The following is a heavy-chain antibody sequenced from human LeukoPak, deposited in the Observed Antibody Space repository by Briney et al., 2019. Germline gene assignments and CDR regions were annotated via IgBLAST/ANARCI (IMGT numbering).Heavy chain of an antibody. CDR3: ARGWRITMVRGVIFDP. J-gene: IGHJ5*02. CDR1: GGSFSGYY. Sequence: SETLSLTCAVYGGSFSGYYWSWIRQPPGKGLEWIGEINHSGSTNYNPSLKSRVTISVDTSKNQFSLKLSSVTAADTAVYYCARGWRITMVRGVIFDPWGRGTLVTVSS. V-gene: IGHV4-34*01. D-gene: IGHD3-10*01. CDR2: INHSGST.